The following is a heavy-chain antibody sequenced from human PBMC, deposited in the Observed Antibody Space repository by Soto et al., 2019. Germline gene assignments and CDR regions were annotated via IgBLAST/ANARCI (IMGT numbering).Heavy chain of an antibody. D-gene: IGHD3-22*01. J-gene: IGHJ4*02. CDR1: GLTFSSYA. CDR2: ISYDGSNK. Sequence: GGSLRLSCAASGLTFSSYAMHWVRQAPGKGLEWVAVISYDGSNKYYADSVKGRFTISRDNSKNTLYLQMNSLRAEDTAVYYCAAFFDYYDSSGYFDYSGKGPLGT. V-gene: IGHV3-30-3*01. CDR3: AAFFDYYDSSGYFDY.